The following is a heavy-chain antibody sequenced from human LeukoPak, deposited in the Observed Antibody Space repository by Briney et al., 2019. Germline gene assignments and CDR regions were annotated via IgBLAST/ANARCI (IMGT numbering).Heavy chain of an antibody. D-gene: IGHD2-2*01. CDR1: GFTFSSYS. CDR2: ICSTSRCI. V-gene: IGHV3-21*01. CDR3: VRHGDTDSCLAN. Sequence: PGVSLRLSCAASGFTFSSYSMNWVRQAPGKGLEWVSSICSTSRCIFYADSVKGRFTISRDNAKSSLYLQMNDLRAEDTAVYYCVRHGDTDSCLANWGQGTLVTVSS. J-gene: IGHJ4*02.